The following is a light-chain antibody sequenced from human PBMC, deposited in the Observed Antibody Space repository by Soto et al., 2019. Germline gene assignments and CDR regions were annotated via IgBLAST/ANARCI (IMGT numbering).Light chain of an antibody. V-gene: IGKV1-5*01. CDR3: QQYNTYAT. CDR2: DAS. Sequence: DIHMTQSPSTLSVSVLDIVTITFLASQTINSWLAWYQQKPGKAPKVLIFDASSLKTGVPSRFSGSGSGSEFNFTITGLQTDDFATYFCQQYNTYATFGQGTRLEIK. J-gene: IGKJ5*01. CDR1: QTINSW.